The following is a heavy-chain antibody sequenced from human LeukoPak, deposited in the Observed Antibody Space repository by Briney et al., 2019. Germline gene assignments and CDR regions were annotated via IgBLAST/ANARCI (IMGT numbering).Heavy chain of an antibody. D-gene: IGHD6-6*01. CDR3: ARVEYSSSSPPGDLYYYYGMDV. CDR1: GYTFTSYY. V-gene: IGHV1-69*13. Sequence: ASVKVSCKASGYTFTSYYMHWVRQAPGQGLEWMGGIIPIFGTANYAQKFQGRVTITADESTSTAYMELSSLRSEDTAVYYCARVEYSSSSPPGDLYYYYGMDVWGQGTTVTVSS. J-gene: IGHJ6*02. CDR2: IIPIFGTA.